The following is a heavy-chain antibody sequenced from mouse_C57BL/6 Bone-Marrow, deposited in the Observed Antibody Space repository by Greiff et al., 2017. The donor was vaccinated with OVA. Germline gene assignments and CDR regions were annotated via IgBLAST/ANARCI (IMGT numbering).Heavy chain of an antibody. V-gene: IGHV1-76*01. Sequence: VQLQQSGAELVRPGASVKLSCKASGYTFTDYYINWVKQRPGQGLEWIARIYPGSGNTYYNEKFKGKATLTAEKSSSTAYMQLSSLTSEDSAVYFCARNWDRFGYWGQGTTLTVSS. CDR3: ARNWDRFGY. D-gene: IGHD4-1*01. J-gene: IGHJ2*01. CDR2: IYPGSGNT. CDR1: GYTFTDYY.